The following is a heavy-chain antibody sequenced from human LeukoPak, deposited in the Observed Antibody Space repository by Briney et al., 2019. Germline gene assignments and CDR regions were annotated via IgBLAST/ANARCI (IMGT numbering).Heavy chain of an antibody. CDR1: GYNFNTSW. CDR2: IYPGDSDT. V-gene: IGHV5-51*01. D-gene: IGHD4-23*01. CDR3: ARLLEGRWYSYYYYGMDV. J-gene: IGHJ6*02. Sequence: KVGESLKISCKASGYNFNTSWIGWVRQMPGKGLKWMAIIYPGDSDTRYSPSFQGQVTISADKSISTAYLQWSSLKASDTAMYYCARLLEGRWYSYYYYGMDVWGQGTTVTVSS.